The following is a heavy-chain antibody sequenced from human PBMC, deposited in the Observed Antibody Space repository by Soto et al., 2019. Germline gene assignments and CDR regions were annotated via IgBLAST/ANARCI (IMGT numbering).Heavy chain of an antibody. CDR1: GFSFSSQW. CDR3: VRDIR. J-gene: IGHJ4*02. V-gene: IGHV3-74*01. CDR2: INNDGSRI. Sequence: EVQLVASGGGLVQPGGSLRLSCAASGFSFSSQWMYWVRQSPGKGQVLVSYINNDGSRIGYADSVKGGFTISRDNPKNTLYLQMNSLRCEDTAVYYCVRDIRWGRGNLVTVSS.